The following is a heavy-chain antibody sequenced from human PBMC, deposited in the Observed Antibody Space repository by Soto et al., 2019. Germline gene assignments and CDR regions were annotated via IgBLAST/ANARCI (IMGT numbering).Heavy chain of an antibody. CDR2: IIPIFGTA. D-gene: IGHD6-6*01. Sequence: SVKVSCKASGGTFSSYAISWVRQAPGQGLEWMGGIIPIFGTANYAQKFQGRVTITADESTSTAYMELSSLRSEDTAVYYCARGGTGSSAYYYYYHGMDVWGQGTTVTVSS. V-gene: IGHV1-69*13. CDR3: ARGGTGSSAYYYYYHGMDV. J-gene: IGHJ6*02. CDR1: GGTFSSYA.